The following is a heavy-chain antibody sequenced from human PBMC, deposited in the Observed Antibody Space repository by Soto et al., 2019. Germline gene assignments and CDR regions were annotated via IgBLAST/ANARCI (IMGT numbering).Heavy chain of an antibody. CDR3: ARDTGYDHDAFDI. Sequence: QVQLVQSGAEVKKPGASVKVSCKASGYSFITSYHMHWVRQAPGQDLEWMGIINPTGSMTRYSQKFQGRLTMTRDTSTATDYMELSNLTSEDTAVYFCARDTGYDHDAFDIWGQGTRVTVSS. V-gene: IGHV1-46*01. CDR2: INPTGSMT. CDR1: GYSFITSYH. D-gene: IGHD5-12*01. J-gene: IGHJ3*02.